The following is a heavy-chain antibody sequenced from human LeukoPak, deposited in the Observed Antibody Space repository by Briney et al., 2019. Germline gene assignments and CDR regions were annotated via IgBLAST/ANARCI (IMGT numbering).Heavy chain of an antibody. Sequence: SVKVSCKASGGTFSSYAISWVRQAPGQGLEWMGGIIPIFGTANYAQKFQGRVTITTDESTSTAYMELSRLRSDDTAVYYCARGEPSLEWLLIRNWFDPWGQGTLVTVSS. CDR3: ARGEPSLEWLLIRNWFDP. CDR1: GGTFSSYA. CDR2: IIPIFGTA. J-gene: IGHJ5*02. D-gene: IGHD3-3*01. V-gene: IGHV1-69*05.